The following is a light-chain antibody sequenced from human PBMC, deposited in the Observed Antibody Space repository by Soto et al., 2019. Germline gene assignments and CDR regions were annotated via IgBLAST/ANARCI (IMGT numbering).Light chain of an antibody. CDR1: QGIRND. J-gene: IGKJ1*01. CDR2: ATS. CDR3: LQDYNYPRT. Sequence: AIQMTQSPSTLSASVGDRVTITCRASQGIRNDLGWYQQKPGKAPKLLIYATSSLQSGVPSRFSGSGSGTDFTLTISSLQPEDFATYYCLQDYNYPRTFGQGTKVDIK. V-gene: IGKV1-6*02.